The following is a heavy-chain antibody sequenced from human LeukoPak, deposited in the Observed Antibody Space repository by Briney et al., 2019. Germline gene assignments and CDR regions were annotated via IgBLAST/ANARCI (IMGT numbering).Heavy chain of an antibody. CDR2: IGGGGSSP. Sequence: GGSLRLSCAASGFTFSNYAMSWVRQAPGKGLEWVSGIGGGGSSPYYAESVEGRFTISRDNSKNTLYLQVNSLRAEDTAIYYCAKHRATWEAVFDYWGQGTLVTVSS. V-gene: IGHV3-23*01. CDR1: GFTFSNYA. CDR3: AKHRATWEAVFDY. D-gene: IGHD7-27*01. J-gene: IGHJ4*02.